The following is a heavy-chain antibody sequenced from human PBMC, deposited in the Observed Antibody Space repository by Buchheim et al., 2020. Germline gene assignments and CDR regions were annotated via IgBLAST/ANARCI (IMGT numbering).Heavy chain of an antibody. Sequence: EVQLVESGGGLVQPGGSLRLSCAASGFTFSDYWMTWVRQPPGKGLEWVAHIKEDGSEKYYVDSVKGRFTISRDNAKNSLYLQMNSLRAEDTAVYYCARHYDILTKFDYWGQGTL. CDR1: GFTFSDYW. V-gene: IGHV3-7*01. J-gene: IGHJ4*02. CDR3: ARHYDILTKFDY. D-gene: IGHD3-9*01. CDR2: IKEDGSEK.